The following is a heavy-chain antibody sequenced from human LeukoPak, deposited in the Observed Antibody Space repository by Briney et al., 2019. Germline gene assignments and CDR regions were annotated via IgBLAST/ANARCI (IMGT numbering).Heavy chain of an antibody. Sequence: PGGSLRLSCAASGFTFSSYSMNWVRQAPGKGLEWVSYISSSRSTIYYADSVKGRFTISRDNAKNSLYLQMNSLRAEDTAVYYCARDDSGSYCDFWSGYTDAFDIWGQGTMVTVSS. J-gene: IGHJ3*02. CDR3: ARDDSGSYCDFWSGYTDAFDI. CDR2: ISSSRSTI. CDR1: GFTFSSYS. D-gene: IGHD3-3*01. V-gene: IGHV3-48*01.